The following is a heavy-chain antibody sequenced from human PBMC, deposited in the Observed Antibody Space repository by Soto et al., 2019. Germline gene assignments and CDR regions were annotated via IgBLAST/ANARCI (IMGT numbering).Heavy chain of an antibody. CDR1: EFIFGAYS. CDR3: AREDIMGVRSFDY. CDR2: ICSRSQTI. V-gene: IGHV3-48*02. D-gene: IGHD1-26*01. J-gene: IGHJ4*02. Sequence: PXGSLRLSVGVSEFIFGAYSMNGVRQAPGKGLEWLSYICSRSQTIYYADSVKGRFTISRDNAKNALYLQMDSLRDEDTAVYFCAREDIMGVRSFDYWGQGTLVTVSS.